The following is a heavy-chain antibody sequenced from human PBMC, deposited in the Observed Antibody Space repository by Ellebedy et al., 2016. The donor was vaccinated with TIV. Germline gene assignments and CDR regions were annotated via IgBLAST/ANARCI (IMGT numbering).Heavy chain of an antibody. CDR1: GGSFSGYY. D-gene: IGHD1-1*01. Sequence: SETLSLTCAVYGGSFSGYYWSWIRQPPGKGLEWIGEINHSGSTNYNPSLKSRVTISVDTSKNQFSLKLSSVTAADTAVYYCARPLHSGPRRWYFDLWGRGTLVTVSS. CDR3: ARPLHSGPRRWYFDL. J-gene: IGHJ2*01. CDR2: INHSGST. V-gene: IGHV4-34*01.